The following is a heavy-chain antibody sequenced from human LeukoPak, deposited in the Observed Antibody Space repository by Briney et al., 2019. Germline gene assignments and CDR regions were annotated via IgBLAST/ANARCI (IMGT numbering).Heavy chain of an antibody. J-gene: IGHJ4*02. CDR2: ISSDGNKS. CDR1: GFTFSSYG. V-gene: IGHV3-30*18. CDR3: AKHDGPIVVVTVKLDY. D-gene: IGHD2-21*02. Sequence: GGSLRLSCVASGFTFSSYGMHWVRQAPGKGLEWVAFISSDGNKSYYEDSVKGRFTISRDNSKNTLFLQMSSLRPEDTAVYYCAKHDGPIVVVTVKLDYWGQGTLVTVSS.